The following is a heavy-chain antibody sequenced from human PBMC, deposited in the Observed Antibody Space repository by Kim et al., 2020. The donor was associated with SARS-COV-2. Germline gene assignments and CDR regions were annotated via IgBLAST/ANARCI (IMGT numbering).Heavy chain of an antibody. Sequence: GGSLRLSCTASGFTLSWYAMTWVRQAPGKGLEWVSLISASGSNTYYADSVKGRFTISRDTSKNTLYLQMDSLRAEDTALYYCSGRGAGAGRHCGVDVWGQGTTVTVSS. V-gene: IGHV3-23*01. D-gene: IGHD6-19*01. CDR3: SGRGAGAGRHCGVDV. CDR1: GFTLSWYA. CDR2: ISASGSNT. J-gene: IGHJ6*02.